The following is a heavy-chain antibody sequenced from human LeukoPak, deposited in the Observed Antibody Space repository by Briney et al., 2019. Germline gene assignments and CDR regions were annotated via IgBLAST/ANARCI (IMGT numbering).Heavy chain of an antibody. CDR1: GGSFSGYY. V-gene: IGHV4-34*01. Sequence: SETLSLTCAVYGGSFSGYYWSWIRQPPGKGLEWIGEINHSGSTNYNPSLKSRVTISVDTSKNQLSLKLSSVTAADTAVYYCARDGYSSSWYGMDVWGKGTTVTVSS. D-gene: IGHD6-13*01. CDR3: ARDGYSSSWYGMDV. J-gene: IGHJ6*04. CDR2: INHSGST.